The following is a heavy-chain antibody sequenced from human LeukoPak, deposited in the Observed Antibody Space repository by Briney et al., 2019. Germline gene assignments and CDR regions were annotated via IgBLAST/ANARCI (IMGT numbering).Heavy chain of an antibody. Sequence: SETLSLTCTVSGGSISSGSYYWSWIRQSAEKGLEWIGRVYTSGSTNYNPSLKSRVTISVDTSKNQFSLKLSSVTAADTAVYYCARASNYGPYSLWGQGTLVTVSS. V-gene: IGHV4-61*02. J-gene: IGHJ4*02. D-gene: IGHD4-17*01. CDR2: VYTSGST. CDR3: ARASNYGPYSL. CDR1: GGSISSGSYY.